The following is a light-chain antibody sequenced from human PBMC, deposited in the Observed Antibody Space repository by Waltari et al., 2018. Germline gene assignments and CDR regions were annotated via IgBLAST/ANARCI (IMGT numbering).Light chain of an antibody. CDR2: LGS. CDR1: QSLLTSTGYTY. J-gene: IGKJ2*01. CDR3: MQALHTPYT. Sequence: DIVMTQSPLSLPVTPGEPASISCRSSQSLLTSTGYTYFDWYLQKPGQSPQLLIYLGSNRASGVPDRFSGSGSGTDFTLKISRVEAEDVGVYYCMQALHTPYTFGQGTKLEIK. V-gene: IGKV2-28*01.